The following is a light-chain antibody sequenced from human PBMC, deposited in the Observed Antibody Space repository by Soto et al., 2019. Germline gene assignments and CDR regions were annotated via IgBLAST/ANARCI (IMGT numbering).Light chain of an antibody. J-gene: IGLJ1*01. CDR2: DVT. Sequence: QSVLTQPASVSGSPGQSITISCTGTSSDLDNYNYVSWYQQHPGRAPKLMIYDVTNRPSGVSNRFSGSKSGYTASLTISGLQAEDEADYYCSTYTTSSTLYVFGTGTKLTVL. V-gene: IGLV2-14*01. CDR3: STYTTSSTLYV. CDR1: SSDLDNYNY.